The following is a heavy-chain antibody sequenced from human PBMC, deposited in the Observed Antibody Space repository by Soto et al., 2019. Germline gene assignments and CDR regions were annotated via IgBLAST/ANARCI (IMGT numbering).Heavy chain of an antibody. Sequence: GXSGEVPFRDSCYTFTSYGISWVRQAPGQGLEWMGWISAYNGNTNYAQKLQGRVTMTTDTSTSTAYMELRSLRSDDTAVYYCARGGGGSYGWFDPWGQGTLVTVSS. V-gene: IGHV1-18*01. CDR1: CYTFTSYG. J-gene: IGHJ5*02. D-gene: IGHD1-26*01. CDR2: ISAYNGNT. CDR3: ARGGGGSYGWFDP.